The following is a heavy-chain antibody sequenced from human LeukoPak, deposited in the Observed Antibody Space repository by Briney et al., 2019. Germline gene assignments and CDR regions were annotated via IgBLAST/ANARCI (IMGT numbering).Heavy chain of an antibody. V-gene: IGHV3-23*01. CDR1: GFTFSSYA. D-gene: IGHD1-26*01. CDR3: AKVRWELLGFDY. CDR2: ISGSGGST. J-gene: IGHJ4*02. Sequence: PGGSLRLSCAASGFTFSSYAMSWVRRAPGKGLEWVSAISGSGGSTYYADSVKGRFTISRDNSKNTLYLQMNSLRAEDTAVYYCAKVRWELLGFDYWGQGTLVTVSS.